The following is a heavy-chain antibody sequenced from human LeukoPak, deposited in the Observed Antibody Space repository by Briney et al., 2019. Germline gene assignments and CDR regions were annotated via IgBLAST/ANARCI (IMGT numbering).Heavy chain of an antibody. CDR3: ASWGYCSSTSCPRSWFDP. Sequence: SETLSLTCTVSGGSISSYYWTWVRQPAGKGLEWIGRIYTSGGTNYNPSLKSRVTISVDTSKNQFSLKLSSVTAADTAVYYCASWGYCSSTSCPRSWFDPWGQGTLVTVSS. CDR2: IYTSGGT. CDR1: GGSISSYY. D-gene: IGHD2-2*01. J-gene: IGHJ5*02. V-gene: IGHV4-4*07.